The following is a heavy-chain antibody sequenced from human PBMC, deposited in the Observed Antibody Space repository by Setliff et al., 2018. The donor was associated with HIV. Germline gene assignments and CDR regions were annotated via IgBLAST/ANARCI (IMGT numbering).Heavy chain of an antibody. Sequence: GGSLRLSCTTSGFTFGDYAMSWFRQAPGKGLEWAGFIRRKGYGGTTDYAESVKGRFTISRDDSKSIAYLQLNSLKTEDTGVYYFSRDRERFAIFGVAVSLDYWGQGTLVTVSS. CDR2: IRRKGYGGTT. CDR3: SRDRERFAIFGVAVSLDY. D-gene: IGHD3-3*01. V-gene: IGHV3-49*03. J-gene: IGHJ4*02. CDR1: GFTFGDYA.